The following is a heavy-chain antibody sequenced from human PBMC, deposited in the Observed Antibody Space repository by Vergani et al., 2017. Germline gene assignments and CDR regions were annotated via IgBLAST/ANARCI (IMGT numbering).Heavy chain of an antibody. CDR2: IYPSGGA. CDR3: ARTESFILRYFRWAL. V-gene: IGHV4-39*01. CDR1: GGSITRSSYY. Sequence: QLHLQESGPGLVKPSETLSLTCTVSGGSITRSSYYLGWIRQPPGKGLEWIGNIYPSGGAYYNPSLKGRVTISVDTSKNQFSLEVTSVTAAYTAIYFCARTESFILRYFRWALWGQGTLVTVSS. D-gene: IGHD3-9*01. J-gene: IGHJ4*02.